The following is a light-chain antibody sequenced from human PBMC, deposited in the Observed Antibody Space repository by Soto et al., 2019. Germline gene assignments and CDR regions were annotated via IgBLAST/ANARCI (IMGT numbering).Light chain of an antibody. CDR1: SSDVAAYDY. Sequence: QSALTQPASVSGSPGQSITISCTGTSSDVAAYDYVSWYQQHPGQAPKLIIYEVANRPSGVSSRFSGSKSGSTASLTISGLQPEDEAHYYCSSSTIDSSVVFGGGTQLTVL. CDR2: EVA. V-gene: IGLV2-14*01. CDR3: SSSTIDSSVV. J-gene: IGLJ2*01.